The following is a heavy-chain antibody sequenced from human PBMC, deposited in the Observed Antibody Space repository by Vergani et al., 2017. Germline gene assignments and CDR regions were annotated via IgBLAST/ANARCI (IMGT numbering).Heavy chain of an antibody. Sequence: QVQLQQWGAGLLKPSETLSLTCTVSGGSISSYYWSWIRQPPEKGLEWIGYIYYSGSTNYNPSLKSRVTISVDTSKNQFSLKLSSVTAADTAVYYCARDFSGGWYGWFDPWGQGTLVTVSS. D-gene: IGHD6-19*01. J-gene: IGHJ5*02. CDR3: ARDFSGGWYGWFDP. CDR2: IYYSGST. V-gene: IGHV4-59*01. CDR1: GGSISSYY.